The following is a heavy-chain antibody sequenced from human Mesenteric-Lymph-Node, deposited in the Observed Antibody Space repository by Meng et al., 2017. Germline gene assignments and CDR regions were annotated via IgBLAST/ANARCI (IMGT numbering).Heavy chain of an antibody. D-gene: IGHD3-22*01. CDR3: ARDGDSSGYYYFDY. J-gene: IGHJ4*02. V-gene: IGHV1-18*04. CDR1: GYTFTDCR. Sequence: ASVKVSCKASGYTFTDCRIHWVRQAPGQGLEWMGWSNAGNGNTKYSQKLQGRVTMTTDTSTSTAYMELRSLRSDDTAVYYCARDGDSSGYYYFDYWGQGTLVTVSS. CDR2: SNAGNGNT.